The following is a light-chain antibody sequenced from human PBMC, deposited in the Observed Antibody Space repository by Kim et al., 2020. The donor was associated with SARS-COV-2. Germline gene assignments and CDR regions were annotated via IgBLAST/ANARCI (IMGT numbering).Light chain of an antibody. V-gene: IGKV3-11*01. J-gene: IGKJ2*01. CDR3: QQRSDWPPYMYT. CDR1: QSGSSY. CDR2: DAS. Sequence: PVARANLACRASQSGSSYVPWYQLKPGQVPRLLIDDASNRATGIPARFRGSGSGTDFTLTISSLEPEDFAVYYCQQRSDWPPYMYTFGQGTNLEI.